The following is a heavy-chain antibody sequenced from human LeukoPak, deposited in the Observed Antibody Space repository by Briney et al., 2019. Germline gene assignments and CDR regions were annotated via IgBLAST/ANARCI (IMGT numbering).Heavy chain of an antibody. Sequence: GGSLRLSCAASGFTVSSNYMSWVRQAPGKGLEWVSAISDSGNTYQADSVKGRFTIYRDSSKNTLFLQMNRLRPEDAPVYNCAKAPVTTCRGAYCYPFDYWGQGTLVTVSS. V-gene: IGHV3-53*01. CDR2: ISDSGNT. J-gene: IGHJ4*02. CDR1: GFTVSSNY. CDR3: AKAPVTTCRGAYCYPFDY. D-gene: IGHD2-21*01.